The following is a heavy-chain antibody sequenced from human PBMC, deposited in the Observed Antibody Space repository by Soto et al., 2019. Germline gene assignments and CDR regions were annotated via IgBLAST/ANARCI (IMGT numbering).Heavy chain of an antibody. CDR3: ARVAYYYDSSGYHEALFDY. CDR2: IYYSRST. D-gene: IGHD3-22*01. V-gene: IGHV4-61*01. Sequence: SETLSLTCTVSAGSVSSGSYYWSWTRKPPGKGLEWIGYIYYSRSTNYNPSLKSRVTRSVDRSKNQFSLKLSSVTAADTAVYSCARVAYYYDSSGYHEALFDYWGQGTLVTVSS. CDR1: AGSVSSGSYY. J-gene: IGHJ4*02.